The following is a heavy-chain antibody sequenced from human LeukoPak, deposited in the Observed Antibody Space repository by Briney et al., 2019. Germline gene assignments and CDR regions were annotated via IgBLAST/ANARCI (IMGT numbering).Heavy chain of an antibody. Sequence: ASVKVSCKASGYTFTSYGISWVRQAPGQGLEWMGWISAYNGNTNYAQKFQGRVTMTTDTSTSTAYMELRSLRSDDTAVYYCARAGGDIVATAYDAFDIWGQGTMVTVSS. J-gene: IGHJ3*02. CDR2: ISAYNGNT. D-gene: IGHD5-12*01. CDR3: ARAGGDIVATAYDAFDI. V-gene: IGHV1-18*01. CDR1: GYTFTSYG.